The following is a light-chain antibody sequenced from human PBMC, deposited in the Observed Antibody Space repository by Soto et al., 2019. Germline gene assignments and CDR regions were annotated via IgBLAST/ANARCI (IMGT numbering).Light chain of an antibody. Sequence: IHMTHSAPTLSTSVGDRVTITCRASQSIRHYLAWYQQMPGKAPKLLIYGASTLQSGVPSRFSGSGSGTEFTLTISSLQPDDFGTYFCQHHNSYSQTFGQGTKVDIK. J-gene: IGKJ1*01. V-gene: IGKV1-5*01. CDR3: QHHNSYSQT. CDR1: QSIRHY. CDR2: GAS.